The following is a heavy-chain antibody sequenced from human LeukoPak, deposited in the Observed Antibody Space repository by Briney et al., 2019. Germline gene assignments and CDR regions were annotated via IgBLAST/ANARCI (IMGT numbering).Heavy chain of an antibody. CDR2: IKQDGNEK. CDR1: GFTFSNYW. CDR3: ARLYASSSGRAFDI. D-gene: IGHD6-6*01. J-gene: IGHJ3*02. V-gene: IGHV3-7*03. Sequence: GGSLRLSCAASGFTFSNYWMSWVRQAPGKGLEWVANIKQDGNEKYYVDSVKGRLTISRDNAKNSLYLQMNSLRVEDTAVYYCARLYASSSGRAFDIWGQGTMATVSS.